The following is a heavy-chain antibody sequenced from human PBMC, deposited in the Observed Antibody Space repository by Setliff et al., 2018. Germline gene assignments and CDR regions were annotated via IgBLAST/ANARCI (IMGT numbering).Heavy chain of an antibody. V-gene: IGHV1-8*03. J-gene: IGHJ6*03. CDR1: GYTFTSYD. Sequence: ASVKVSCKASGYTFTSYDINWVRQATGQGLEWMGWMNPNSGNTGYEQKFQGRVTITRNTSISTAYMELSSLRSEDTAVYYCARGGGQIHYDFWSGYFSDPQPNYYYYYMDVWGKGTTVTVSS. CDR2: MNPNSGNT. CDR3: ARGGGQIHYDFWSGYFSDPQPNYYYYYMDV. D-gene: IGHD3-3*01.